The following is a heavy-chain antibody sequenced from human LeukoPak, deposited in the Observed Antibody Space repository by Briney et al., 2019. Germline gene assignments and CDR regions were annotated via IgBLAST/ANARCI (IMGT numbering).Heavy chain of an antibody. Sequence: GSLRLSCAASGFTFSSYSMNWVRQAPGKGLEWVSSISSSSSYIYYADSVKGRFTISRDNAKNSLYLQMNSLRAKDTAVYYCARDVAGTTLGGHDYWGQGTLVTVSS. D-gene: IGHD1-7*01. CDR2: ISSSSSYI. V-gene: IGHV3-21*01. CDR3: ARDVAGTTLGGHDY. J-gene: IGHJ4*02. CDR1: GFTFSSYS.